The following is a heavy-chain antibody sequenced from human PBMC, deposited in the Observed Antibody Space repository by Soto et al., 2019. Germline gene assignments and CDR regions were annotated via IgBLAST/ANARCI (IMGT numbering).Heavy chain of an antibody. CDR3: AISGYSYGPDYYYYGMDV. J-gene: IGHJ6*02. Sequence: SVKVSCKASGGTFSSYAISWVRQAPGQGLEWMGGIIPIFGTANYAQKFQGRVTITADESTSTAYMELSSLRSEDTAVYYCAISGYSYGPDYYYYGMDVWGQGTTVTVSS. D-gene: IGHD5-18*01. V-gene: IGHV1-69*13. CDR1: GGTFSSYA. CDR2: IIPIFGTA.